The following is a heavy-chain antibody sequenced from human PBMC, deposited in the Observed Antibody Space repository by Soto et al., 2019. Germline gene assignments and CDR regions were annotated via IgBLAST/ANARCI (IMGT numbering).Heavy chain of an antibody. CDR3: VATGDYVWGSYRPNSNWFDP. Sequence: QVQLVQSGAEVKKPGASVKVSCKASGYTFTSYGISWVRQAPGQGLEWMGWISAYNGNTNYAQKLQGRVTMTTDTSTSTAYMELRSLRSDDTAVYYCVATGDYVWGSYRPNSNWFDPWGQGTLVTVSS. J-gene: IGHJ5*02. D-gene: IGHD3-16*02. CDR2: ISAYNGNT. V-gene: IGHV1-18*01. CDR1: GYTFTSYG.